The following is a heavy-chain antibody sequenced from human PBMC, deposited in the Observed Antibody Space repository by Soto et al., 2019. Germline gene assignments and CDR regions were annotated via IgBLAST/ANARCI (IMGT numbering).Heavy chain of an antibody. CDR1: GYSFTDYH. CDR3: ARGDSTDCSNGVCSFFYNHDMDV. J-gene: IGHJ6*02. Sequence: ASVKVSFKASGYSFTDYHIHWVRQAPGQGLDWLGRINPKSGGTSTAQKFQGWVTMTTDTSISTASMELTSLTSDDTAIYYCARGDSTDCSNGVCSFFYNHDMDVWGQ. D-gene: IGHD2-8*01. V-gene: IGHV1-2*04. CDR2: INPKSGGT.